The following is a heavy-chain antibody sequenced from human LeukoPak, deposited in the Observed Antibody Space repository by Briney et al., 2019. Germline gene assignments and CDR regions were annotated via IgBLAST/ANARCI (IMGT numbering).Heavy chain of an antibody. J-gene: IGHJ5*01. D-gene: IGHD5-18*01. CDR3: VRGGSGSSYGEFVS. V-gene: IGHV3-74*01. CDR2: IDTDGSTT. CDR1: GFTFRNYW. Sequence: GGSLRLSCAASGFTFRNYWMHWIRQVPGKGLVWVSRIDTDGSTTNYADSVEGRFTISRDNARNTVYLQMNGLSADDTGVYYCVRGGSGSSYGEFVSWGQGTLVTVSS.